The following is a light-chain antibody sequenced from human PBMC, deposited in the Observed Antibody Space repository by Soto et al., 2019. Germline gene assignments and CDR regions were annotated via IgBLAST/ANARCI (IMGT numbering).Light chain of an antibody. CDR2: DVS. J-gene: IGKJ4*01. Sequence: EIVLTQSPGTLSLSPGERATLSRMASQNVDSYLTWYQQKPGQAPKLLIYDVSTRATGIPVRFSGSGSGTDVTLPISKLEPEDVAIYYCQQRRNWPLTFGGGTKVEIK. CDR1: QNVDSY. CDR3: QQRRNWPLT. V-gene: IGKV3-11*01.